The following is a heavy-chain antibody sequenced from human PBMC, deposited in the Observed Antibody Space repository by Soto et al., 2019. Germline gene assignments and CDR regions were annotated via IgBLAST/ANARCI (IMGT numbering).Heavy chain of an antibody. Sequence: QVQLVQSGAEVKKPGSSVKVSCKASGGTFGSYAISWVRQAPGQGLEWMGGIIPIPGTANYAQKFQGRVTIAADESTSTAYMELSSLRSEDTAVYYCARSQGSSTSLEIYYYYYYGMDGWGQGTKVTVSS. J-gene: IGHJ6*02. D-gene: IGHD2-2*01. CDR3: ARSQGSSTSLEIYYYYYYGMDG. CDR1: GGTFGSYA. CDR2: IIPIPGTA. V-gene: IGHV1-69*01.